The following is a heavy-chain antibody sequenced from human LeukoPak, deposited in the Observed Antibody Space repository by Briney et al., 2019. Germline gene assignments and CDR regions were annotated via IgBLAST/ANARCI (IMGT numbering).Heavy chain of an antibody. V-gene: IGHV3-21*01. J-gene: IGHJ4*02. CDR3: ARGSYSSGCPYDY. CDR1: GFTFSSYN. D-gene: IGHD6-19*01. Sequence: GGSLRLSCAASGFTFSSYNMNWVRQAPGKGLEWVSSISSSSSYIYYAYSVKGRFTICRDNPKNSLYLQMNSLRDEHTAVYYCARGSYSSGCPYDYWRQGTLVTV. CDR2: ISSSSSYI.